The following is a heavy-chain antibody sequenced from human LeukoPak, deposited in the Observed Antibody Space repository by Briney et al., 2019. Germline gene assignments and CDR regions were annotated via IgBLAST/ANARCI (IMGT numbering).Heavy chain of an antibody. Sequence: PSETLSLTCTVSGGSISSYYWSWIRQPPGKGLEWIGYTYYSGSTNYNPSLKSRVTISVDTSKNQFSLKLSSVTAADTAVYYCARVRAGAYYDFWSGPTGFDPWGQGTLVTVSS. CDR1: GGSISSYY. J-gene: IGHJ5*02. D-gene: IGHD3-3*01. V-gene: IGHV4-59*01. CDR2: TYYSGST. CDR3: ARVRAGAYYDFWSGPTGFDP.